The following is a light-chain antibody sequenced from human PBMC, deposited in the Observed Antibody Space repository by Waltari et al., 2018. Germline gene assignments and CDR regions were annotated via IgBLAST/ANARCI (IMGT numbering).Light chain of an antibody. CDR1: SSEIGDYDY. Sequence: QSALTQPASVSGSPGQSITISCTGTSSEIGDYDYVSWYQQHPGKAPKLMIYEVSNRPSGVSNRFSGSKSGNTASLTISGLQAEDEADYYCSSYASSSSVVFGGGTKLTVL. J-gene: IGLJ2*01. CDR2: EVS. CDR3: SSYASSSSVV. V-gene: IGLV2-14*01.